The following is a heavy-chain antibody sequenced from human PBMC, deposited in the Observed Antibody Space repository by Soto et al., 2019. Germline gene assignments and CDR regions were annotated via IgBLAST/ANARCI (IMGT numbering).Heavy chain of an antibody. CDR1: GYTFTSYA. CDR2: INAGNGNT. CDR3: ARAPWSIAARGRWNWFDP. D-gene: IGHD6-6*01. V-gene: IGHV1-3*01. J-gene: IGHJ5*02. Sequence: QVQLVQSGAEVKKPGASVKVSCKASGYTFTSYAMHWVRQAPGQSLEWMGWINAGNGNTKYSQKFQGRVTITRDTSASSAYMDLSSLRSEDTAVYYCARAPWSIAARGRWNWFDPWGQGTLVTVSS.